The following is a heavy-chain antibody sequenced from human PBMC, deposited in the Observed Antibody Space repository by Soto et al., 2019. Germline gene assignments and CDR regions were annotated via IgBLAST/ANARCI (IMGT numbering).Heavy chain of an antibody. Sequence: VASVNVSCKASGYILSSHYMHWVRQAPGQGLEWMRIINPSGGSTTYAQKFQGRVTMTRDTSTSTVYMELSSMRADDTAMYYCARSYWGGDCPNNWFDTWGQ. V-gene: IGHV1-46*01. CDR3: ARSYWGGDCPNNWFDT. CDR1: GYILSSHY. J-gene: IGHJ5*01. D-gene: IGHD2-21*02. CDR2: INPSGGST.